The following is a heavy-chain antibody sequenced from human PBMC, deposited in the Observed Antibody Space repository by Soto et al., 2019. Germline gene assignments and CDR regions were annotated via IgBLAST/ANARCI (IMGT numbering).Heavy chain of an antibody. CDR3: AGSSGVVAATEADY. CDR2: IIPILGIA. V-gene: IGHV1-69*02. J-gene: IGHJ4*02. CDR1: GGTFSSYT. Sequence: QVQLVQSGAEVKKPGSSVKVSCKASGGTFSSYTISWVRQAPGQGLEWMGRIIPILGIANYAQKFQGRVTXXAXPXXSTAYMELSSLRSEDTAVYYCAGSSGVVAATEADYWGQGTMVTVSS. D-gene: IGHD2-15*01.